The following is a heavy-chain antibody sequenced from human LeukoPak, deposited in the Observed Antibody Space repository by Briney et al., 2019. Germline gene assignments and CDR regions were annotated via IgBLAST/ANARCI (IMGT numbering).Heavy chain of an antibody. CDR1: GYTFTSYD. V-gene: IGHV1-8*03. D-gene: IGHD4-23*01. Sequence: ASVKVSCKASGYTFTSYDINGVRQATGQGLEWMGWMNPNSGNTGYAQKFQGRVTITRNTSISTAYMELSSLRSEDTAVYYCARDRWGGVTPPGYFDYWGQGTLVTVSS. J-gene: IGHJ4*02. CDR2: MNPNSGNT. CDR3: ARDRWGGVTPPGYFDY.